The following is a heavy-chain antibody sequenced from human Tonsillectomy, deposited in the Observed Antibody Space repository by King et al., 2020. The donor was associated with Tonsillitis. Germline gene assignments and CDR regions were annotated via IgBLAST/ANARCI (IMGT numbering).Heavy chain of an antibody. CDR1: GGSISSSSYY. J-gene: IGHJ4*02. D-gene: IGHD5-18*01. V-gene: IGHV4-39*01. CDR3: ARHSYKYSYRH. Sequence: QLQESGPGPVKPSETLSLTCTVSGGSISSSSYYWGWIRQPPGKGLEWIGSIYYSGSTYYNPSLKSRVTISVDTSKNQFSLKLSSVTAADTAVYYCARHSYKYSYRHWGQGTLVTVSS. CDR2: IYYSGST.